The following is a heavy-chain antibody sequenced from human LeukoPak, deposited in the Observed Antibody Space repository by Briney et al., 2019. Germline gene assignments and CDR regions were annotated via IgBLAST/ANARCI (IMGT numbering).Heavy chain of an antibody. CDR3: AMRERLAAAFDY. D-gene: IGHD6-13*01. V-gene: IGHV4-61*02. CDR1: GGSISSASYY. J-gene: IGHJ4*02. CDR2: IYTSGST. Sequence: SETLSLTCTVSGGSISSASYYWSWIRQPAGKGLEWVGRIYTSGSTNYNPSLKSRVTISVDTSKNQFSLKLSSVTAADTAVYYCAMRERLAAAFDYWGQGTLVTVSS.